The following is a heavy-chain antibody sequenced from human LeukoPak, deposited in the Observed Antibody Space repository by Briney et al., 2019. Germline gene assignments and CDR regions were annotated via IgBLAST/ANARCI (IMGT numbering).Heavy chain of an antibody. J-gene: IGHJ4*02. CDR3: GREQGLAVADY. V-gene: IGHV3-7*01. D-gene: IGHD6-19*01. CDR2: INQDGSEY. Sequence: GGSLRLSCGISGFIFSSSWMNWVRQAPVKGLEWVANINQDGSEYYYVDSVKGRFTISRDNAKNSLYLQMNSLRADDTAVYYCGREQGLAVADYWGQGTLVTVSS. CDR1: GFIFSSSW.